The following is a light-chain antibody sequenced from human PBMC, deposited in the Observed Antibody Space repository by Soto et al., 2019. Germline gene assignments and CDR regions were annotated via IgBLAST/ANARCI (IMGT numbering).Light chain of an antibody. CDR3: SSYAGSNNPVV. CDR2: EVS. J-gene: IGLJ2*01. CDR1: SSDVGGYNY. Sequence: QSALTQPPSASGSPGQSVTISCTGTSSDVGGYNYVSWYQQHPGKAPKLMIYEVSKRPSGVPDRFSGSKSGNTASLTVSGLQAEDEADYYSSSYAGSNNPVVFGGGTKLTV. V-gene: IGLV2-8*01.